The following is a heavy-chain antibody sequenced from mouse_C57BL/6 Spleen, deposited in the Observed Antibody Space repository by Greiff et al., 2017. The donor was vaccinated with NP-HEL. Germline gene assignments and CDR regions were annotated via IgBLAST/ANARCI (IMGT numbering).Heavy chain of an antibody. CDR2: ISSGSSTI. D-gene: IGHD2-4*01. J-gene: IGHJ1*03. Sequence: EVNVVESGGGLVKPGGSLKLSCAASGFTFSDYGMHWVRQAPEKGLEWVAYISSGSSTIYYVDTVKGRFTISRDNAKNTLFLQMTSLRSEDTAMYYCARRLHWYFDVWGTGTTVTVSS. CDR1: GFTFSDYG. CDR3: ARRLHWYFDV. V-gene: IGHV5-17*01.